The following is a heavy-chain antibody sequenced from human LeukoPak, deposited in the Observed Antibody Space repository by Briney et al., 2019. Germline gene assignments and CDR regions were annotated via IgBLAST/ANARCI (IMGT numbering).Heavy chain of an antibody. J-gene: IGHJ4*02. CDR3: ARDNFWSGSDAFDI. CDR2: ISSGSRTI. D-gene: IGHD3-3*01. V-gene: IGHV3-48*01. Sequence: GGSLRLSCAASGFTFSTYSMNWVRQAPGKGLEWISYISSGSRTIYYADSVKGRFTISRDNAKNSLYLQMNSLRAEDTAVYYCARDNFWSGSDAFDIWGQGTRVTVSS. CDR1: GFTFSTYS.